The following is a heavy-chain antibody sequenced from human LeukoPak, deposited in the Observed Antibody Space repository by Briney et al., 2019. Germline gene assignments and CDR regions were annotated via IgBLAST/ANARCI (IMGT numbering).Heavy chain of an antibody. CDR2: IYYSRNA. J-gene: IGHJ4*02. D-gene: IGHD6-13*01. V-gene: IGHV4-39*01. Sequence: SETLSLTCTVSGGSISSGIYYWGWIPQPPGKGLEWIGSIYYSRNAYYNPSLKSRVTISIDTSKNQLSLKLNSVTAADTAVYYCARHVRQQLPPKAFDYWGQGTLVTVSS. CDR1: GGSISSGIYY. CDR3: ARHVRQQLPPKAFDY.